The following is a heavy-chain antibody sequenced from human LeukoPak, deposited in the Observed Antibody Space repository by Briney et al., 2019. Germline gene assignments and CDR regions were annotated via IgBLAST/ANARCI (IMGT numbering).Heavy chain of an antibody. V-gene: IGHV3-74*01. CDR2: INTYGSDT. CDR3: ARGSTSHSSSFDI. J-gene: IGHJ3*02. Sequence: GGSLRLSCAASGFTFSTYWMHWVRQAPGKGLVWVSRINTYGSDTTYADSVKGRFTISRDNAKNSLYLQLNSLRAEDTAVYYCARGSTSHSSSFDIWGQGTMVTVSS. D-gene: IGHD6-13*01. CDR1: GFTFSTYW.